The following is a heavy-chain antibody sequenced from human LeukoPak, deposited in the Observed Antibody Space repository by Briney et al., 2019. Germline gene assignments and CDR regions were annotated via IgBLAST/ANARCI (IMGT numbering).Heavy chain of an antibody. CDR2: ISGSGGST. D-gene: IGHD3/OR15-3a*01. CDR3: ARDVDWAFDY. V-gene: IGHV3-23*01. CDR1: GFTFSSYA. J-gene: IGHJ4*02. Sequence: GGSLRLSCAASGFTFSSYAMSWVRQAPGKGLEWVSSISGSGGSTYYADSVKGRFTISRDNSKNTVYLQMNSLRAEDTAVYYCARDVDWAFDYWGQGTLVTVSS.